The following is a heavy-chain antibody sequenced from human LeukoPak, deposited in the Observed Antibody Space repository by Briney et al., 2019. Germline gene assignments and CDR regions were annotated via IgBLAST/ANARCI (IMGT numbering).Heavy chain of an antibody. V-gene: IGHV1-8*02. Sequence: ASVKVSCKASGYTFTSYDINWVRQATGQGLEWMGWMNPNSGNTGYAQKFQGRVTMTRDTSISTAYMELSRLKSDDTAVYYCARVPMPAAIRYFDYWGQGTLVTVSS. CDR1: GYTFTSYD. J-gene: IGHJ4*02. CDR3: ARVPMPAAIRYFDY. CDR2: MNPNSGNT. D-gene: IGHD2-2*02.